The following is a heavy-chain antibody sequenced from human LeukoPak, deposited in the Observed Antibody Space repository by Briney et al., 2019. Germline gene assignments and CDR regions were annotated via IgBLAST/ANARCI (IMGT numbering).Heavy chain of an antibody. J-gene: IGHJ6*03. D-gene: IGHD3-9*01. CDR1: GFTVSSNY. CDR2: IYSGGST. V-gene: IGHV3-53*01. Sequence: GGSLRPSCAASGFTVSSNYMSWVRQAPGKGLEWVSVIYSGGSTYYADSVKGRFTISRDNSKNTLYLQMNSLRAEDTAVYYCAKASNYDILTGYYSGSGYYYMDVWGKGTTVTVSS. CDR3: AKASNYDILTGYYSGSGYYYMDV.